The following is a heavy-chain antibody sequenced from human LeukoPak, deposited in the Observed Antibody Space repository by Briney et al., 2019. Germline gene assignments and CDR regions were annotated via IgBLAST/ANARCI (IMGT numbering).Heavy chain of an antibody. J-gene: IGHJ4*02. CDR3: ARGERSSWYQYFDY. Sequence: GGSLRLSCAASGFTFNTYSMNWVRQAPGKGLEWVSYISSSSTTIYYADSVKGRFTISRGNAQNSLYLQMNSLRAEDTAVYYCARGERSSWYQYFDYWGQGTLVTVSS. D-gene: IGHD6-13*01. CDR1: GFTFNTYS. V-gene: IGHV3-48*04. CDR2: ISSSSTTI.